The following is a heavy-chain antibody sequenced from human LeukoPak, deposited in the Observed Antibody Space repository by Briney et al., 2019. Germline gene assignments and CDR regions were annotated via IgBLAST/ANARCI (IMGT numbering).Heavy chain of an antibody. J-gene: IGHJ4*02. CDR1: GGSISSGIYY. CDR3: ARHVRQQLPPKAFDY. CDR2: IYYSGNT. D-gene: IGHD6-13*01. Sequence: SETLSLTCTVSGGSISSGIYYWGWIRQPPGKGLEWIGSIYYSGNTYYKPSLKSRVTISVDTSKNQLSLKLNSVTAADTAVYYCARHVRQQLPPKAFDYWGQGTLVTVSS. V-gene: IGHV4-39*01.